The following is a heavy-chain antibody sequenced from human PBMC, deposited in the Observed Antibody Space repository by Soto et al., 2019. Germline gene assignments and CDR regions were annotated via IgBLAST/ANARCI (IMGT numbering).Heavy chain of an antibody. CDR2: IYPGDSDT. V-gene: IGHV5-51*01. J-gene: IGHJ4*02. D-gene: IGHD3-22*01. CDR3: ARPDYYDSSGYYYFHY. Sequence: GESLKISCKGSGYSFTNYWIGWVRQMPGKGLEWMGIIYPGDSDTRYSPSFQGQVTISADESISTAYLQWSSLKASDTALYYCARPDYYDSSGYYYFHYWGQGTLVTVSS. CDR1: GYSFTNYW.